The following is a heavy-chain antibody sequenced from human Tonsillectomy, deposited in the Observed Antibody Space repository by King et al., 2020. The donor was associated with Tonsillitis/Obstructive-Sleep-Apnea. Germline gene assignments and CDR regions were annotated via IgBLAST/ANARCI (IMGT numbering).Heavy chain of an antibody. J-gene: IGHJ3*02. Sequence: QLVQSGGGVVQPGRSLRLSCAASGFTFSSYGMHWVRQAPGKGLEWVAVIWYDGSNKYYADSVKGRYTISRDNSKNTLYLQMNSLRVEDTAVYYRARGTSDPAAFDIWGQGTMVTVSS. V-gene: IGHV3-33*01. CDR1: GFTFSSYG. CDR2: IWYDGSNK. CDR3: ARGTSDPAAFDI. D-gene: IGHD1-14*01.